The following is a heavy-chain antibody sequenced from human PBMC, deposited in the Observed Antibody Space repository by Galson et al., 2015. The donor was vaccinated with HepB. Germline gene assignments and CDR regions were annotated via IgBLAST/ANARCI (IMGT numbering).Heavy chain of an antibody. CDR3: SRDAEYGSGWLYGDY. J-gene: IGHJ4*02. V-gene: IGHV1-46*03. CDR1: GFTFTTNNY. CDR2: LNPSGGST. D-gene: IGHD6-19*01. Sequence: SVTVSCKASGFTFTTNNYIHWVRQAPGQGLEWMGMLNPSGGSTSYAQKFQGRVIMTRDTSTSTVYMELRGLISEDTALYFCSRDAEYGSGWLYGDYWGQGTLVTVSS.